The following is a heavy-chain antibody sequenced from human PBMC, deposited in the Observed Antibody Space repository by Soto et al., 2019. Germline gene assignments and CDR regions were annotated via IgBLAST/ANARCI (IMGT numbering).Heavy chain of an antibody. Sequence: EVQLVESGGTLVQPGGSLRLSCAASGFTFNTYWMHWVRQAPGKGLVWVSRINSDGTKTTYADSVKGRFTISRDNAKNTLYLHMNSLRAADTAMYYCATVATNSYNWLDPWGQATLVTFSS. CDR2: INSDGTKT. CDR1: GFTFNTYW. D-gene: IGHD5-12*01. CDR3: ATVATNSYNWLDP. V-gene: IGHV3-74*01. J-gene: IGHJ5*02.